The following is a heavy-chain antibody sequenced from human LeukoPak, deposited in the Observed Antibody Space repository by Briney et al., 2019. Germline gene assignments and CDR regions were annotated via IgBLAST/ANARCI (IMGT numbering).Heavy chain of an antibody. CDR2: IYHSGST. Sequence: SETLSLTCAVSGGSISSSNWWSWVRPPPGKGLEWIGEIYHSGSTNYNPSLKSRVTISVDKSKNQFSLKLSSVTAADTAVYYCARDWDSDHWFDPWGQGTLVTVSS. CDR3: ARDWDSDHWFDP. D-gene: IGHD1-26*01. J-gene: IGHJ5*02. CDR1: GGSISSSNW. V-gene: IGHV4-4*02.